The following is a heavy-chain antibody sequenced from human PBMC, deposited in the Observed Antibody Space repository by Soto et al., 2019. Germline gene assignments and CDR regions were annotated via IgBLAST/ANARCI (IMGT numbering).Heavy chain of an antibody. D-gene: IGHD4-17*01. CDR1: GFNFNTYS. V-gene: IGHV3-33*01. CDR2: IWYDGTQK. J-gene: IGHJ4*02. Sequence: QVHLVESGGGVVQPGRSLRLSCEASGFNFNTYSMHWVRQPPGKGLEWLAAIWYDGTQKHYADSVKGRFTISRDNSKNTLYLQVNSLRTEDTAVYYCAGPGGTTVTGLWHFDSWGQGTLVTVSS. CDR3: AGPGGTTVTGLWHFDS.